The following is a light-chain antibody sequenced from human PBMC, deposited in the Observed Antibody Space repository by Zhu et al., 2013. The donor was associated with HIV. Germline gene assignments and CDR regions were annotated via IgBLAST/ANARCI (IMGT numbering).Light chain of an antibody. V-gene: IGKV1-39*01. CDR2: AAT. CDR3: QQSYSTPPWT. J-gene: IGKJ1*01. Sequence: DIQLTQSPPSLSASVGDSVTLTCRTSQSVITYLNWYQQKAGKAPSLVIFAATSLQRGVPPRFSGSGSGTDFTLTISSLQPEDFATYYCQQSYSTPPWTFGQGTKVEIK. CDR1: QSVITY.